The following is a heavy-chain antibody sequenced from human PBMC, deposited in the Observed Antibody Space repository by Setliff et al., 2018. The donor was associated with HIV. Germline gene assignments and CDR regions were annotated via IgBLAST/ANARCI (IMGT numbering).Heavy chain of an antibody. CDR3: ARTVYGDYGGDLNWLDP. CDR2: INTNTGSP. CDR1: GYTFINYA. Sequence: ASVKVSCKASGYTFINYAMNWVRQAPGQGLEWMGWINTNTGSPTYAQAFTGRFVFSVDTSITTAFLEISNLKAGDTAVYYCARTVYGDYGGDLNWLDPWGQGTLVTVSS. D-gene: IGHD4-17*01. J-gene: IGHJ5*02. V-gene: IGHV7-4-1*02.